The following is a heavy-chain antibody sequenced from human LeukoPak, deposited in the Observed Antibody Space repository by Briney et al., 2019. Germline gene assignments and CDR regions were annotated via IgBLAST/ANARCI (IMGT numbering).Heavy chain of an antibody. CDR3: AIGYCSSTSCLEVYYYYGMDV. CDR1: GYTFTGYY. D-gene: IGHD2-2*01. CDR2: INPNSGGT. J-gene: IGHJ6*02. Sequence: GASVKVSCKASGYTFTGYYMHWVRQAPGQGLEWMGWINPNSGGTNYAQKFQGRVTMTRDTSISTAYMELSRLRSDDTAVYYCAIGYCSSTSCLEVYYYYGMDVWGQGTTVTVSS. V-gene: IGHV1-2*02.